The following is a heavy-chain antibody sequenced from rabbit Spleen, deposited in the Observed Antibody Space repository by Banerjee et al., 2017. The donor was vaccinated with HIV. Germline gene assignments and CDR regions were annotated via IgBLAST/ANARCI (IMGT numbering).Heavy chain of an antibody. D-gene: IGHD8-1*01. J-gene: IGHJ6*01. Sequence: QEQLVESGGGLVQPEGSLTLTCKASGVSFSSTDYMCWVRQAPGKGLEWIACIDTGSSGFTYFASWAKGRFTISKTSSTTVTLQMTSLTVADTATYFCARDTGSSFSSYGMDLWGQGTLVTVS. CDR1: GVSFSSTDY. V-gene: IGHV1S45*01. CDR3: ARDTGSSFSSYGMDL. CDR2: IDTGSSGFT.